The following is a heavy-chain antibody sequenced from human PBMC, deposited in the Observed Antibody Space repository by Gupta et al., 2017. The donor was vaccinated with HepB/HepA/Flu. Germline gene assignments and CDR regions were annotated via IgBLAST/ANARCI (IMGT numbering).Heavy chain of an antibody. Sequence: EVQLLESGGGLVQPGGSLRLSCAASGFTFSSYAMRWVRPAPGHGLEWVSAISGSGGSTYYADAVKGRFTISRDNSKNTLYLQRNSLRAEDTAVYYCAKDLGQTYYYDSSGYYPFDYWGQGTLVTVSS. V-gene: IGHV3-23*01. D-gene: IGHD3-22*01. CDR3: AKDLGQTYYYDSSGYYPFDY. CDR2: ISGSGGST. CDR1: GFTFSSYA. J-gene: IGHJ4*02.